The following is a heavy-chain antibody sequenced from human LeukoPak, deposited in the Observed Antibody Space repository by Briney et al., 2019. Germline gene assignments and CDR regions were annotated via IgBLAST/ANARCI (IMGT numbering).Heavy chain of an antibody. J-gene: IGHJ6*03. CDR3: AREGIAAAGTVEGYYYYMDV. D-gene: IGHD6-13*01. Sequence: ASVKVSCKASGYTFTSYGISWVRQAPGQGLEWMGWISAYNGNTNYAQKLQGRVTMTTDTSTSTAYMELRSLRSDDTAGYYCAREGIAAAGTVEGYYYYMDVWGKGTTVTVSS. V-gene: IGHV1-18*01. CDR1: GYTFTSYG. CDR2: ISAYNGNT.